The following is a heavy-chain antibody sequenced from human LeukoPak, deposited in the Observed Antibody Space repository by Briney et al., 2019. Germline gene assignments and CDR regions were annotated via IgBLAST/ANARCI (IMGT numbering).Heavy chain of an antibody. CDR1: GFTFTDYY. CDR2: IGPHSSAT. V-gene: IGHV1-2*02. D-gene: IGHD6-25*01. Sequence: ASVKVSCKSSGFTFTDYYIHWVRQAPGQGLEWMGYIGPHSSATSSPQEFQGRVTMTRDTSMSTAYMELTRLTSDDTAVYYCARGVSGQVGWGQGTLVTVSS. CDR3: ARGVSGQVG. J-gene: IGHJ4*02.